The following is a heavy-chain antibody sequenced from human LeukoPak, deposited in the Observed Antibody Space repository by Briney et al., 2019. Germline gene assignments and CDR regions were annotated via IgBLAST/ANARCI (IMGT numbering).Heavy chain of an antibody. CDR1: VFTFNDYY. CDR2: INIGATNT. J-gene: IGHJ5*02. CDR3: ATDGAGFDT. V-gene: IGHV3-11*01. Sequence: GGSLRLSCAASVFTFNDYYMSWIRQAPGKGLEWLSYINIGATNTHYADSVKGRFTISRDNAKKSLYLEMNNLRAEDTAVYYCATDGAGFDTWGQGVLVTVSS.